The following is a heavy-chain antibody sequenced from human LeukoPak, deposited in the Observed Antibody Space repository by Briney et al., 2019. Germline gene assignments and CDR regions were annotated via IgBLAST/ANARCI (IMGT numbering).Heavy chain of an antibody. V-gene: IGHV4-4*09. CDR2: IYTSGTT. CDR1: GASITSYY. D-gene: IGHD2-15*01. CDR3: ARRRSGGRDFDY. Sequence: SEPLSLTCTVSGASITSYYWNWIRQPPGKGLEWIGYIYTSGTTNYNPSLTSRVTISVDTSKSQFSLRLTSVTAADAAVYYCARRRSGGRDFDYWGQGTLVTVSS. J-gene: IGHJ4*02.